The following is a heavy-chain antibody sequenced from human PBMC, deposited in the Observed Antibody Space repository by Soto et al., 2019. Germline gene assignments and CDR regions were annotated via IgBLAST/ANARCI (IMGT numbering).Heavy chain of an antibody. J-gene: IGHJ5*02. CDR1: GYTLTELS. CDR3: ATVRVYDILTGYYVPHGWFDP. D-gene: IGHD3-9*01. CDR2: FDPEDGET. V-gene: IGHV1-24*01. Sequence: ASVKVSCKVSGYTLTELSMHWVRQAPGKGLEWMGGFDPEDGETIYAQKFQGRVTMTEDTSTDTAYMELSSLRSEDTAVYYCATVRVYDILTGYYVPHGWFDPWGQGTLVTVSS.